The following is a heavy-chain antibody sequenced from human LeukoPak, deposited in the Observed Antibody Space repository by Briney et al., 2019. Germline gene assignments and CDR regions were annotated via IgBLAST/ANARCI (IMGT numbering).Heavy chain of an antibody. D-gene: IGHD6-13*01. CDR3: ARAGIAAAGNRWFDP. CDR2: VYYSGST. Sequence: SETLSLTCTVSGGSISSYYWSWIRQPPGKGLEWIGYVYYSGSTNYNPPLKSRVTISVDTSKNQFSLKLSSVTAADTAVYYCARAGIAAAGNRWFDPWGQGTLVTVSS. CDR1: GGSISSYY. V-gene: IGHV4-59*01. J-gene: IGHJ5*02.